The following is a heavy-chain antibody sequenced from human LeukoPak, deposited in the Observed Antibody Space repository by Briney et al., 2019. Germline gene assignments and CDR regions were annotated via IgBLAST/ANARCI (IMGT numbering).Heavy chain of an antibody. V-gene: IGHV3-15*01. J-gene: IGHJ4*02. CDR3: TAPDFLDY. D-gene: IGHD1-14*01. CDR2: IKSKTDGATT. CDR1: GFTFGNAW. Sequence: GGSLRLSCAASGFTFGNAWMTWVRQAPGKGLEWVGRIKSKTDGATTDYAAPVKGRFTISRDDSENTLYLQMNSLKTEDTAVYYCTAPDFLDYWGQGTLVTVSS.